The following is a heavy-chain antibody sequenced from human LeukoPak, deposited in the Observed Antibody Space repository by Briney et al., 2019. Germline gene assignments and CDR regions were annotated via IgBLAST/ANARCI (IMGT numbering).Heavy chain of an antibody. CDR3: AKVRSFQGWTFDY. CDR2: ISGSGGST. V-gene: IGHV3-23*01. D-gene: IGHD2-15*01. CDR1: GFTFSSYV. J-gene: IGHJ4*02. Sequence: GGSLRLSCAASGFTFSSYVMSWVRQAPGKGLEWVSAISGSGGSTYYADSVKGRFTISRDNSKNTLYLQMNSLRAEDTAVYYCAKVRSFQGWTFDYWGQGTLVTVSS.